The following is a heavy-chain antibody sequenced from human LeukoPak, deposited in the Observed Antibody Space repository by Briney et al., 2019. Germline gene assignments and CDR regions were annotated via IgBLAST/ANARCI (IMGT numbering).Heavy chain of an antibody. D-gene: IGHD1/OR15-1a*01. J-gene: IGHJ4*02. Sequence: GGSLRLSRAASGFTFSSYGMHWVRQAPGKGLEWVAVIWYDGSNKYYADSVKGRFTISRDNSKNMLYLQMNSLRAEDTAVYYCAKDGLEGTGFDYWGQGTLVTVSS. CDR3: AKDGLEGTGFDY. CDR1: GFTFSSYG. CDR2: IWYDGSNK. V-gene: IGHV3-33*06.